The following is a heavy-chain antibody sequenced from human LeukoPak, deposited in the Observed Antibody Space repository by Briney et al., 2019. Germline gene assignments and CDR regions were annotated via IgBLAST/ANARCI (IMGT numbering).Heavy chain of an antibody. CDR1: GGSTSSYY. CDR2: IYYSGST. J-gene: IGHJ3*02. D-gene: IGHD1-26*01. V-gene: IGHV4-59*01. CDR3: ARDLYRGSYYSGVGAFDI. Sequence: SSETLSLTCTVSGGSTSSYYWSWIRQPPGKGLEWIGYIYYSGSTNYNPSLKSRVTISVDTSKNQFSLKLSSVTAADTAVYYCARDLYRGSYYSGVGAFDIWGQGTMVTVSS.